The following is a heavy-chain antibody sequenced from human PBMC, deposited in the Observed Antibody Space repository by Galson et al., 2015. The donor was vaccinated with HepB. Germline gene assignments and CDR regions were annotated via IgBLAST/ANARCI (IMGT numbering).Heavy chain of an antibody. J-gene: IGHJ5*02. V-gene: IGHV4-61*03. CDR1: GVSIKTCCYY. D-gene: IGHD2/OR15-2a*01. CDR3: ARGDHSPTLPVLGWFDP. CDR2: IYYTGIT. Sequence: SETLSLTCTVSGVSIKTCCYYWSWIRQPPGKGLEWIGYIYYTGITNYNPSLKSRVTISIDPSKNHFSLNLASVTAADTAVYYWARGDHSPTLPVLGWFDPWGQGTLVTVSS.